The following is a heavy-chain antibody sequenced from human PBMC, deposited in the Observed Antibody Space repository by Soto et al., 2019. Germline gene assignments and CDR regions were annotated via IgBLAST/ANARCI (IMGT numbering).Heavy chain of an antibody. CDR3: ARLGGAVVWFGELGLGMDV. J-gene: IGHJ6*02. D-gene: IGHD3-10*01. Sequence: TVESLKIACKGSGYSFTSYWIGWVRQMPGKGLEWMGIIYPGDSDTRYSPSFQGQFTLSADKSISTAYRQWRGVKASDNAMHYCARLGGAVVWFGELGLGMDVWGQGTTVTVSS. CDR1: GYSFTSYW. CDR2: IYPGDSDT. V-gene: IGHV5-51*01.